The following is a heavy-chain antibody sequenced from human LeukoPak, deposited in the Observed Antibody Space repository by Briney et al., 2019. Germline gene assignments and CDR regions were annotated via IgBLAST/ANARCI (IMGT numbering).Heavy chain of an antibody. CDR1: GGSISSYY. V-gene: IGHV4-59*01. CDR2: IYYSGST. Sequence: PSETLSLTCTVSGGSISSYYWSWIRQPPGKGLEWIGYIYYSGSTNYNPSPKSRVTISVDTSKNQFSLKLSSVTAADTAVYYCARGPFRGFDYWGQGTLVTVSS. D-gene: IGHD3-10*01. J-gene: IGHJ4*02. CDR3: ARGPFRGFDY.